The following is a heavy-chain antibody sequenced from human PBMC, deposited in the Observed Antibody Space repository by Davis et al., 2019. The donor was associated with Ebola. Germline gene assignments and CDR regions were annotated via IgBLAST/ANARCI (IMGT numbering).Heavy chain of an antibody. J-gene: IGHJ6*02. CDR1: GYTFTGYY. Sequence: ASVKVSCKASGYTFTGYYMHWVRQAPGQGLEWMGWINPNSGGTNYAQKFQGWVTMTRDTSISTAYMELSRLRSEDTAVYYCARGRLGYCSGGSCYGYYGMDVWGQGTTVTVSS. CDR2: INPNSGGT. CDR3: ARGRLGYCSGGSCYGYYGMDV. V-gene: IGHV1-2*04. D-gene: IGHD2-15*01.